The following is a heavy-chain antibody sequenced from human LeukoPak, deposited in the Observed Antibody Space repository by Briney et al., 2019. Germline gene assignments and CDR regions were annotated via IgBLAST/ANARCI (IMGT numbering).Heavy chain of an antibody. J-gene: IGHJ4*02. CDR2: ISSSSSYI. Sequence: GVLRLSCAASGFTFSSYSMNWVRQAPGKGLEWVSSISSSSSYIYYADSVKGRFTISRDNAKNSLYLQMNSLRAEDTAVYYCAREGLDDDSSGYEFDYWGQGTLVTVSS. CDR1: GFTFSSYS. CDR3: AREGLDDDSSGYEFDY. D-gene: IGHD3-22*01. V-gene: IGHV3-21*01.